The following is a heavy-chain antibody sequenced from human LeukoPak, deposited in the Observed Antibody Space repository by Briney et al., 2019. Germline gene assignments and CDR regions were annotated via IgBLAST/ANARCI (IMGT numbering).Heavy chain of an antibody. Sequence: PSETLSLTCTVSGGSISSYYWSWIRQPPGKGLEWIGYIYYSGSTNYNPSLKSRVTISVDTSKNQFSLKLSSVTAADTAVYYCARGTVTTWAWFDPWGQGTLVTVSS. CDR1: GGSISSYY. CDR2: IYYSGST. J-gene: IGHJ5*02. V-gene: IGHV4-59*01. D-gene: IGHD4-11*01. CDR3: ARGTVTTWAWFDP.